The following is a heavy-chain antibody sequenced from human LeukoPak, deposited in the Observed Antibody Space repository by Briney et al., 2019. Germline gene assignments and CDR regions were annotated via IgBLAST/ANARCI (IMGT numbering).Heavy chain of an antibody. V-gene: IGHV3-48*02. CDR2: ISGNSRAI. CDR1: GFTFSSYG. J-gene: IGHJ2*01. Sequence: GGSLRLSCAASGFTFSSYGMHWVRQAPGKGLGWVSYISGNSRAIYYADSVKGRFTISRDNAKNSLYLQMSSLGDEDTAVYYCARDLARYFDLWGRGTQVTVSS. CDR3: ARDLARYFDL.